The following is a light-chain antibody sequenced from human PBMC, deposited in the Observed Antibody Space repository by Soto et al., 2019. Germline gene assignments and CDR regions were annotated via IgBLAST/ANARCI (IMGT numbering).Light chain of an antibody. CDR3: SSLTTSFTYV. Sequence: QSALTQPASVSGSPGQSVAISCTGTSSDVGAYNYVSWYQQHPGKAPKLLLSEVSNRPSGVSDRFSGSKSGNTASLTISGLQAEDEADYYCSSLTTSFTYVFGTGTRSPS. CDR1: SSDVGAYNY. CDR2: EVS. V-gene: IGLV2-14*01. J-gene: IGLJ1*01.